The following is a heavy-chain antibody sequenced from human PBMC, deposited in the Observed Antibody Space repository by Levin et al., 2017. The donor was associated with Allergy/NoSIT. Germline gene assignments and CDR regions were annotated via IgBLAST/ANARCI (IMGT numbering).Heavy chain of an antibody. D-gene: IGHD5-12*01. CDR2: ISGSGGST. Sequence: GESLKISCAASGFTFSSYAMSWVRQAPGKGLEWVSAISGSGGSTYYADSVKGRFTISRDNSKNTLYLQMNSLRAEDTAVYYCAKDQERGYSGYDYFDYWGQGTLVTVSS. CDR1: GFTFSSYA. J-gene: IGHJ4*02. V-gene: IGHV3-23*01. CDR3: AKDQERGYSGYDYFDY.